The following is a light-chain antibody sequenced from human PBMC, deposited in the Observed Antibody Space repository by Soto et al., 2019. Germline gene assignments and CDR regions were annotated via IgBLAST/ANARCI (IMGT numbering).Light chain of an antibody. Sequence: EIVMTQSPATLSVSPGERATLSCRASQSVSSNLAWYQQKPGQAPRLLIYGASTRATGIPARFSGSGSGTDYTLTISSLQSEDFAIYYCQQSNNWPRAFGHGTRLEIK. J-gene: IGKJ5*01. CDR2: GAS. CDR3: QQSNNWPRA. V-gene: IGKV3-15*01. CDR1: QSVSSN.